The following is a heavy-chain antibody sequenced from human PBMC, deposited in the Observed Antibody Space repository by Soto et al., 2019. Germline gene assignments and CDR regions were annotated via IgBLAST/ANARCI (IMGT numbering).Heavy chain of an antibody. V-gene: IGHV1-18*04. D-gene: IGHD2-15*01. Sequence: ASVNVSFRASGYTFTSYGISWVRPAPGQGLELMGWISAYNGNTNYAQKLQGRVTSTTDTSTSTAYMELRRLRSDDTAVYYCASDLREGGLDTWGQGTRVNVSS. CDR2: ISAYNGNT. J-gene: IGHJ5*02. CDR1: GYTFTSYG. CDR3: ASDLREGGLDT.